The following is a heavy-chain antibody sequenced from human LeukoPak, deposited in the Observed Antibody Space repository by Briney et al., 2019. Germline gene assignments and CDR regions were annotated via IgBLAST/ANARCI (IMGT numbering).Heavy chain of an antibody. Sequence: SETLSLTCTVSGGSISSYYWSWIRQPPGKGLEWIGYIYYSGSTNYNPSLKSRVTISVDTSKNQFSLKLSSVTAADTAVYYCARDSHNEYCSSTSCYGMDVWGQGTTATVSS. V-gene: IGHV4-59*01. CDR2: IYYSGST. CDR3: ARDSHNEYCSSTSCYGMDV. CDR1: GGSISSYY. J-gene: IGHJ6*02. D-gene: IGHD2-2*01.